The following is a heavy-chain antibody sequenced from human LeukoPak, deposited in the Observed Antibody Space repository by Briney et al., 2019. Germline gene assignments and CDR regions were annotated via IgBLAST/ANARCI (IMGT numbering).Heavy chain of an antibody. V-gene: IGHV3-21*01. D-gene: IGHD4-11*01. CDR3: ARTGTPVTRDFDY. Sequence: PGGSLRLSCAASGFTFSSYSMNWVRQAPGKGLEWVSSIGISSYYIDYADSVKGRFTISRDNAKNSLYLQINSLRAEDTAVYYCARTGTPVTRDFDYWGQGTLVTVSS. CDR1: GFTFSSYS. CDR2: IGISSYYI. J-gene: IGHJ4*02.